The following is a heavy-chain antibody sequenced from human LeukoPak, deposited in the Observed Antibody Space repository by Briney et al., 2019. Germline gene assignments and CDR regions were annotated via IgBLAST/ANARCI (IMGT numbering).Heavy chain of an antibody. CDR3: ARGYTGYYYYYGMDV. J-gene: IGHJ6*02. V-gene: IGHV4-34*01. CDR2: INHSGST. CDR1: GGSFSGYY. Sequence: PSETLFLTCAVYGGSFSGYYWRWIRQPPGKGLELIGEINHSGSTNYNPSLKSRVTISVDTSKNQFSLKLTSVTAADTAVYYCARGYTGYYYYYGMDVWGQGTTVAVSS. D-gene: IGHD1-1*01.